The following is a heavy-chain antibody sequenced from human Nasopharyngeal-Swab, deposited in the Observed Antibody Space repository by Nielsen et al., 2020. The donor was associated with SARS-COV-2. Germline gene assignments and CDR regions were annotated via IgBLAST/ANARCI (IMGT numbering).Heavy chain of an antibody. CDR3: AKVLPFRITGTSGMDV. J-gene: IGHJ6*02. Sequence: ASLKVSCKASGYTFTSYYLHWVRQAPGQGLEWMVIINPTDGSTSYEQKFEGRVTMTRVTSTNTVYMELNSLRSEDTAVYYCAKVLPFRITGTSGMDVWGQGTTVTVSS. CDR2: INPTDGST. CDR1: GYTFTSYY. D-gene: IGHD1-7*01. V-gene: IGHV1-46*01.